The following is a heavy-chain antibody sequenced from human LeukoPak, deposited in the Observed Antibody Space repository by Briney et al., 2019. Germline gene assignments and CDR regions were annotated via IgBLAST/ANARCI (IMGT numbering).Heavy chain of an antibody. Sequence: SETLSLTCAVYGGSFSGYYWSWIRQPPGKGLEWIGEINHSGSTNYNPSPKSRVTISVDTSKNQFSLKLSSVTAADTAVYYCARGAMVRGVIYYFDYWGQGTLVTVSS. CDR2: INHSGST. J-gene: IGHJ4*02. V-gene: IGHV4-34*01. CDR3: ARGAMVRGVIYYFDY. D-gene: IGHD3-10*01. CDR1: GGSFSGYY.